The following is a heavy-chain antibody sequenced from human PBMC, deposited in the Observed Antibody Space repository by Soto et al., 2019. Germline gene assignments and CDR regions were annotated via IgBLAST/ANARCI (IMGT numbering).Heavy chain of an antibody. CDR2: ISGSGGST. J-gene: IGHJ3*02. CDR3: AKGLSSAPDAFDI. D-gene: IGHD3-3*01. Sequence: RLSCAASGFTFSSYAMSWVRQAPGKGLEWVSAISGSGGSTYYADSVKGRFTISRDNSKNTLYLQMNSLRAEDTAVYYCAKGLSSAPDAFDIWGQGTMVTVSS. V-gene: IGHV3-23*01. CDR1: GFTFSSYA.